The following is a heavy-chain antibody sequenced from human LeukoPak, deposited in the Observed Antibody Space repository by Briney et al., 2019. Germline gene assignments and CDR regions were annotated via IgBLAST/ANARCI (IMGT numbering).Heavy chain of an antibody. D-gene: IGHD3-16*01. CDR3: TTDYVYYYYGMDV. Sequence: GGSLRLSCAASGFTFSNAWMNWVRQAPGRGLEWVRRIKSKTDGGATDYAAPVKGRFSISRDDSKDTLYLQMNSLKTEDTAVYYCTTDYVYYYYGMDVWGQGTTVTVSS. CDR2: IKSKTDGGAT. V-gene: IGHV3-15*01. CDR1: GFTFSNAW. J-gene: IGHJ6*02.